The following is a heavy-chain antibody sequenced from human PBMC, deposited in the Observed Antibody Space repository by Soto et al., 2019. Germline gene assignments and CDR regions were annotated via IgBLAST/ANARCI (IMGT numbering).Heavy chain of an antibody. J-gene: IGHJ5*02. Sequence: GGSLRLSCAASGFTFSSYAMHWVRQAPGKGLEWVAVISYDGSNKYYADSVKGRFTISRDNSKNTLYLQMNSLRAEDTAVYYCARGGRMDNWFDPWGQGTLVTVSS. CDR2: ISYDGSNK. V-gene: IGHV3-30-3*01. CDR3: ARGGRMDNWFDP. D-gene: IGHD2-15*01. CDR1: GFTFSSYA.